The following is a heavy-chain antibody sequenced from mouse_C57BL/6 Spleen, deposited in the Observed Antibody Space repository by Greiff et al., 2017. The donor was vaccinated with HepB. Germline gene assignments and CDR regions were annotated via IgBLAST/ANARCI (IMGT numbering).Heavy chain of an antibody. CDR1: GYTFTSYW. CDR2: IDPSDSYT. V-gene: IGHV1-69*01. CDR3: AKDSAGESAY. J-gene: IGHJ3*01. Sequence: QVQLQQPGAELVMPGASVKLSCKASGYTFTSYWMHWVKQRPGQGLEWIGEIDPSDSYTNYNQKFKGKSTLTVDKSSSTAYMQLSSLTSEDSAVYYCAKDSAGESAYWGAGSLGSVSA. D-gene: IGHD3-2*02.